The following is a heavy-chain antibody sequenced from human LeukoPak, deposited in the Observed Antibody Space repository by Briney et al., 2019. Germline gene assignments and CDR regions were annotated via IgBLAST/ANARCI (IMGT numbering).Heavy chain of an antibody. V-gene: IGHV3-23*01. Sequence: GGSLRLSCEASGFTFSSYAMSWVRQAPGKGLEWVSGISGSGGSIDYADSVKGRFTISRDNSKNTLFLQMNSLRAEDTAVYYCAELGITMIGGVWGKGTTVTISS. D-gene: IGHD3-10*02. CDR1: GFTFSSYA. CDR3: AELGITMIGGV. CDR2: ISGSGGSI. J-gene: IGHJ6*04.